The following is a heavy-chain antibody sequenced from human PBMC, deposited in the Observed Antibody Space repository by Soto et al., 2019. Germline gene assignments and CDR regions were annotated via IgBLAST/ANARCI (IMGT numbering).Heavy chain of an antibody. D-gene: IGHD2-15*01. J-gene: IGHJ4*02. CDR1: GFTINSYW. CDR3: ARDPRLLDY. Sequence: GGSLRLSCAASGFTINSYWMTWVRQAPGKGLEWVANINQDGSDKHYVDSVMGRFTISRDNGKNSLYLQMNSLRADDTAVYYCARDPRLLDYWGQGTLVTVSS. V-gene: IGHV3-7*05. CDR2: INQDGSDK.